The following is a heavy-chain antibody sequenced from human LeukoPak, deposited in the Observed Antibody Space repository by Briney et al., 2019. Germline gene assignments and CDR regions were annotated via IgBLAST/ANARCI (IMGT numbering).Heavy chain of an antibody. CDR3: ARVQAECSGGSCYYNY. CDR1: GYTFTGYY. D-gene: IGHD2-15*01. CDR2: INPNSGGT. Sequence: ASVKVSCKASGYTFTGYYMHWVRQAPGQGLEWMGWINPNSGGTNYAQKFRGRVTMTRDTSISTAYMELSRLRSDDTAVNYCARVQAECSGGSCYYNYWGQGTLVTVSS. J-gene: IGHJ4*02. V-gene: IGHV1-2*02.